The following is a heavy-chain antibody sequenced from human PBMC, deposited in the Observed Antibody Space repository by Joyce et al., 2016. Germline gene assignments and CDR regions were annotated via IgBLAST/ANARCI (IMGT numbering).Heavy chain of an antibody. V-gene: IGHV7-4-1*02. J-gene: IGHJ4*02. CDR3: ARDTTAYYDFWSGYYDDDY. CDR2: ITTNTGNP. D-gene: IGHD3-3*01. CDR1: GYTFTSYA. Sequence: QVQLVQSGSELKKPGASVKVSCKASGYTFTSYAMNWVRQAPGQGLEWMGWITTNTGNPTYAQGFTRRFFFSLDTSVSTAYLQISSLKAEDTAVYYCARDTTAYYDFWSGYYDDDYWGQGTLVTVSS.